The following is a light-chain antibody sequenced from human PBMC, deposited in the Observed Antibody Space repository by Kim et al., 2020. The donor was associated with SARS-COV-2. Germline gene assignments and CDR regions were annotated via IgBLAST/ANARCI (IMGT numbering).Light chain of an antibody. CDR3: QQYDNLPLWT. CDR2: DAS. CDR1: QDISNY. V-gene: IGKV1-33*01. J-gene: IGKJ1*01. Sequence: DIQMTQSPSSLSASVGDRVTITCKASQDISNYLNWYQQKPGKAPKLLIYDASNLETGVPSRFSGSGSGTDFTFTISSLQPEDIATYYCQQYDNLPLWTLGQGTKVDIK.